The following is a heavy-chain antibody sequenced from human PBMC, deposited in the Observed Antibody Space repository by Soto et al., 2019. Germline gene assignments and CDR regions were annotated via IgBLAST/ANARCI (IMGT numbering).Heavy chain of an antibody. D-gene: IGHD3-9*01. CDR2: INHSGST. V-gene: IGHV4-34*01. CDR3: ARDKMTGLFDY. J-gene: IGHJ4*02. CDR1: GGSFSGYY. Sequence: QVQLQQWGAGLLKPSETLSLTCAVYGGSFSGYYWTWIRQPPGTGLEWIGEINHSGSTSYNPPLKSRVTLSVDTSKNQFSRKLTSVTAADTAVYYCARDKMTGLFDYWGQGTLVTVSS.